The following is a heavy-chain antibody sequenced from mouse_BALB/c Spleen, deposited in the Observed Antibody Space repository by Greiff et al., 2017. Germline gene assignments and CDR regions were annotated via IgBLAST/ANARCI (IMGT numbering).Heavy chain of an antibody. J-gene: IGHJ3*01. V-gene: IGHV5-17*02. Sequence: EVHLVESGGGLVQPGGSRKLSCAASGFTFSSFGMHWVRQAPEKGLEWVAYISSGSSTIYYADTVKGRFTISRDNPKNTLFLQMTSLRSEDTAMYYCARYDYDGEGFAYWGQGTLVTVSA. D-gene: IGHD2-4*01. CDR1: GFTFSSFG. CDR3: ARYDYDGEGFAY. CDR2: ISSGSSTI.